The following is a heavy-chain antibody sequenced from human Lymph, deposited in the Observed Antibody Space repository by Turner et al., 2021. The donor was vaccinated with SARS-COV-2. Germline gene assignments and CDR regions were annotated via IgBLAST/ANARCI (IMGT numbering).Heavy chain of an antibody. CDR3: ERDLGTYGMDV. Sequence: VQLVETRRGLSQSGSPLSLPGAASGITVSRIYMNWVGQAPGKGLVWVSVIYSTGTTYYADAVKGRFTIYRDNSKNTLYLQMNSLRVENTAVYYCERDLGTYGMDVWGQGTTVTVSS. CDR2: IYSTGTT. V-gene: IGHV3-53*02. D-gene: IGHD1-26*01. J-gene: IGHJ6*02. CDR1: GITVSRIY.